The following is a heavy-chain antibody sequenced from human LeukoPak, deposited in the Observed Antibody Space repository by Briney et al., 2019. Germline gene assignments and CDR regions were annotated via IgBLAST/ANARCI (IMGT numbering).Heavy chain of an antibody. D-gene: IGHD2-2*01. J-gene: IGHJ4*02. CDR2: IYYSGSST. CDR1: GGSMSGFF. Sequence: PSETLSLTCTVSGGSMSGFFWTWIRQPPGRELEWIGSIYYSGSSTKYNPSLKSRVTISVDTSKSQFSLKLDSATAADTAVYYCARQVPYTSRPDYWGQGTLVTVSS. CDR3: ARQVPYTSRPDY. V-gene: IGHV4-59*08.